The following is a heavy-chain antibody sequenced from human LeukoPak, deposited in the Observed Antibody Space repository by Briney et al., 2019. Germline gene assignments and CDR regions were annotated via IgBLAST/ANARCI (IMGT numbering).Heavy chain of an antibody. V-gene: IGHV1-69*04. CDR3: ASQVGAYYYYMDV. D-gene: IGHD1-26*01. Sequence: ASVKVSCKASGGTFSSYAISWVRQAPGQGLEWMGRIIPILGIANYAQKFQGRVTITADKSTSTAHMELSSLRSEDTAVYYCASQVGAYYYYMDVWGKGTTVTVSS. J-gene: IGHJ6*03. CDR1: GGTFSSYA. CDR2: IIPILGIA.